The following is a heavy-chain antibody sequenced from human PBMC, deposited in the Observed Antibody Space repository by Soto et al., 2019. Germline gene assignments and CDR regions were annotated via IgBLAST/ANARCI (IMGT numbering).Heavy chain of an antibody. D-gene: IGHD3-3*01. CDR1: GFAFGDYS. V-gene: IGHV3-21*01. CDR3: ARDRSLSLFRFLADIMAV. Sequence: PGGSLRLSCAASGFAFGDYSMNWVRQAPGKGLEWVSSISSSSFYIHYADSVKGRFTISRDNAKNSLYLQMNSLRDEDTAVYYCARDRSLSLFRFLADIMAVWGQGTTVTVSS. CDR2: ISSSSFYI. J-gene: IGHJ6*02.